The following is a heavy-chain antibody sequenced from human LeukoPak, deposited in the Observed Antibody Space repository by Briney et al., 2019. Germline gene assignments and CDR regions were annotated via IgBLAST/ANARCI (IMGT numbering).Heavy chain of an antibody. Sequence: SVKVSCKASGGTFSSYAISWVRQAPGQGLEWMGGIIPIFGTTNYAQKFQGRVTITADESTSTAYMELSTLRSEDTAVYYCARRAWRSSWYNWFDPWGQGTLVTVSS. V-gene: IGHV1-69*13. CDR1: GGTFSSYA. CDR3: ARRAWRSSWYNWFDP. J-gene: IGHJ5*02. CDR2: IIPIFGTT. D-gene: IGHD6-13*01.